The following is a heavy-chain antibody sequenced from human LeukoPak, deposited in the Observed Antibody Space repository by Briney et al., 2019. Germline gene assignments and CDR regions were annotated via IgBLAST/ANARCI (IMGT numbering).Heavy chain of an antibody. J-gene: IGHJ4*02. Sequence: GGSLRLSCAASGFAFRSYAMSWVRQAPGKGLEWVSLISDSGDKTYYADSVKGRFTISRDNANNSLYLQMNSLRAEDTAVYFCARGQEVTAIPAAYWGQGTLVTVSS. CDR2: ISDSGDKT. D-gene: IGHD2-21*02. CDR1: GFAFRSYA. CDR3: ARGQEVTAIPAAY. V-gene: IGHV3-23*01.